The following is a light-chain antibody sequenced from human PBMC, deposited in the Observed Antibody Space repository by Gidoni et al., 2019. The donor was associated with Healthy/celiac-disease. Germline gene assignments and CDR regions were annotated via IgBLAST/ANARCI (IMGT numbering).Light chain of an antibody. Sequence: QSALTHPASVSGSPGQSITISFTGTSSDVGGYNYVSWYQQHPGKAPKLMIYEVSNRPSGVSNRFSGSKSGNTASLTISGLQAEDEADYYCSSYTSSSTRVFGGGTKLTVL. CDR1: SSDVGGYNY. V-gene: IGLV2-14*01. CDR2: EVS. J-gene: IGLJ3*02. CDR3: SSYTSSSTRV.